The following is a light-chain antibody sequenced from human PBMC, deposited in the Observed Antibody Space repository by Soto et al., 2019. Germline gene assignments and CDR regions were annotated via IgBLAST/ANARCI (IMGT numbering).Light chain of an antibody. Sequence: DIPMTQSPSSLSASVGDRVTITCRASQGINNYVAWYQQKPGKPPKLLIYAASTLQSGVPSRFSGSGSGTDXTXTIXXXQPXXXAXXXCXXYXSXXVFGPGTKVDIK. V-gene: IGKV1-27*01. CDR2: AAS. J-gene: IGKJ3*01. CDR1: QGINNY. CDR3: XXYXSXXV.